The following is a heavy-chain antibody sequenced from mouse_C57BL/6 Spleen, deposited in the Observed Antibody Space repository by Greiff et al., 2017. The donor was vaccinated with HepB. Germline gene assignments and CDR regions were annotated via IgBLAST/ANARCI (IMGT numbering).Heavy chain of an antibody. D-gene: IGHD2-4*01. CDR2: INPGSGGT. CDR1: GYAFTNYL. J-gene: IGHJ4*01. V-gene: IGHV1-54*01. Sequence: VQRVESGAELVRPGTSVKVSCKASGYAFTNYLIEWVKQRPGQGLEWIGVINPGSGGTNYNEKFKGKATLTADKSSSTAYMQLSSLTSEDSAVYFCARFPDYDGDYYAMDYWGQGTSVTVSS. CDR3: ARFPDYDGDYYAMDY.